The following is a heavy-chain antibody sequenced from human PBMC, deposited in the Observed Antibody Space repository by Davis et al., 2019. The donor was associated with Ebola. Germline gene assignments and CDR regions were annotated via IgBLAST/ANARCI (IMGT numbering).Heavy chain of an antibody. CDR3: ARILKGITMVRGVIRYNGMDV. Sequence: LRLSCTVSGGSISSYYWSWIRQPPGKGLEWIGYIYYSGSTNYNPSLKSRVTISVDTSKNQFSLKLSSVTAADTAVYYCARILKGITMVRGVIRYNGMDVWGKGTTVTVSS. V-gene: IGHV4-59*01. CDR1: GGSISSYY. J-gene: IGHJ6*04. CDR2: IYYSGST. D-gene: IGHD3-10*01.